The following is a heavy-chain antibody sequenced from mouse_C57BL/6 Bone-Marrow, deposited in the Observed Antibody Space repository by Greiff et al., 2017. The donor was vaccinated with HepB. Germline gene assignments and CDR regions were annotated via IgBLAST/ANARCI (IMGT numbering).Heavy chain of an antibody. CDR1: GFNIKDYY. CDR3: ARSGYYGSSY. D-gene: IGHD1-1*01. J-gene: IGHJ2*01. Sequence: VQLKQSGAELVKPGASVKLSCTASGFNIKDYYMHWVKQRTEQGLEWIGRIDPEDGETKYAPNFQGKATITADTSSNTAYLQLSSLTSEDTAVYYCARSGYYGSSYWGQGTTLTVSS. V-gene: IGHV14-2*01. CDR2: IDPEDGET.